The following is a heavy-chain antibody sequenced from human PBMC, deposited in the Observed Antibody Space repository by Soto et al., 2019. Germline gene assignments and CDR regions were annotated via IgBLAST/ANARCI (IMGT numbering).Heavy chain of an antibody. CDR3: AHVNYRDFWSGPLNWFDP. Sequence: QITLKESGPTLVKPTQTLTLTCTFSGFSLSTTGVAVAWIRQPPEKALEWLALIYWDDDKRYSPSLKSRLTITKDTSKNQVVLTMTNMDPVDTATYYCAHVNYRDFWSGPLNWFDPWGQGTLVTVSS. D-gene: IGHD3-3*01. CDR2: IYWDDDK. CDR1: GFSLSTTGVA. V-gene: IGHV2-5*02. J-gene: IGHJ5*02.